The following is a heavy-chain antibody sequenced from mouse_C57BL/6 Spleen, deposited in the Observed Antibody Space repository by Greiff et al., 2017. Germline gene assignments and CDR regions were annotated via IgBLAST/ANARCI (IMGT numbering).Heavy chain of an antibody. J-gene: IGHJ2*01. V-gene: IGHV1-69*01. CDR1: GYTYTSYW. CDR2: IDPSDSYT. D-gene: IGHD1-1*01. CDR3: ARELITTVVAHFDY. Sequence: QVQLQQPGAELVMPGASVKLSCKASGYTYTSYWMHWVKQRPGQGLEWIGEIDPSDSYTNYNQNFKGKSTLTVDKSSSTAYMQMSSLTSEVSAVYYCARELITTVVAHFDYWGQGTTLTVSS.